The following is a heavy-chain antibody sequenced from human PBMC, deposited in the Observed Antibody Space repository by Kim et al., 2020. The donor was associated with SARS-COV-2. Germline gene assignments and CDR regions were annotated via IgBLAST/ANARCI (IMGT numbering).Heavy chain of an antibody. V-gene: IGHV3-7*01. D-gene: IGHD5-12*01. CDR3: AREGDGYNFPYYYGMDV. Sequence: GGSLRLSCAASGFTFGSYWMSWVRQAPGKGLEWVANIKQDGSEKYYVDSVKGRFTISRDNAKNSLYLQMNSLRAEDTAVYYCAREGDGYNFPYYYGMDVWGQGTTVTVSS. J-gene: IGHJ6*02. CDR2: IKQDGSEK. CDR1: GFTFGSYW.